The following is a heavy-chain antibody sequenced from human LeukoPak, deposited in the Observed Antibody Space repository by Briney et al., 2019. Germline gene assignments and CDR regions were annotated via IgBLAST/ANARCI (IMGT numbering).Heavy chain of an antibody. Sequence: SQTLSLTCTVSGGSVTSGNYYWNWIRQPAGKGLEWIGYIYYSGSTNYNPSLKSRVTISVDTSKNQFSLKLSSVTAADTAVYYCARVKYGDYDVPYYMDVWGKGTTVTVSS. CDR3: ARVKYGDYDVPYYMDV. V-gene: IGHV4-61*10. J-gene: IGHJ6*03. CDR2: IYYSGST. CDR1: GGSVTSGNYY. D-gene: IGHD4-17*01.